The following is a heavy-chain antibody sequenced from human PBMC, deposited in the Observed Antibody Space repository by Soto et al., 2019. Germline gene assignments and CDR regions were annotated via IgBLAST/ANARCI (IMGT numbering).Heavy chain of an antibody. V-gene: IGHV3-23*01. CDR1: GFTFSSYA. J-gene: IGHJ5*02. Sequence: GGSLRLSCAASGFTFSSYAMSWVRQKPGKGLEWVSAISGSGGSTYYADSVKGRFTISRDNSKNTLYLQMNSLRAEDTAVYYCASLGIVVVPAAETDNWFDPWGQGTLVTVSS. D-gene: IGHD2-2*01. CDR3: ASLGIVVVPAAETDNWFDP. CDR2: ISGSGGST.